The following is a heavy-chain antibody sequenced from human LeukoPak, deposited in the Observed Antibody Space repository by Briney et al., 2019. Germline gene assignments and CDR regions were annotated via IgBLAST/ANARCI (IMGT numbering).Heavy chain of an antibody. CDR1: GGSFSGYY. Sequence: SETLSLTCAVYGGSFSGYYWSWLRQPPGKGLEWLGEINHSGSTNYNPSLKSRVTISVDTSKNQFSLKLSSVTAADTAVYYCARGSYDFWSGYYPSEPFDYWGQGTLVTVSS. CDR3: ARGSYDFWSGYYPSEPFDY. D-gene: IGHD3-3*01. J-gene: IGHJ4*02. CDR2: INHSGST. V-gene: IGHV4-34*01.